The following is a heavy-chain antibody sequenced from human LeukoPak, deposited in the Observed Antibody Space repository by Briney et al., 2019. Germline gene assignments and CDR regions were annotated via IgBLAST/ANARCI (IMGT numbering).Heavy chain of an antibody. J-gene: IGHJ4*02. CDR1: GFAINGQA. CDR2: ISGVGDG. Sequence: GGSLRLSCTASGFAINGQAMSWVRQAPGKGLEWVSAISGVGDGYYAESVKGRFTIFRDNSRNTVFLQLNRLRAEDTAVYYCANLYGDKDEKWGQGTLVTVSS. V-gene: IGHV3-23*01. CDR3: ANLYGDKDEK. D-gene: IGHD4-17*01.